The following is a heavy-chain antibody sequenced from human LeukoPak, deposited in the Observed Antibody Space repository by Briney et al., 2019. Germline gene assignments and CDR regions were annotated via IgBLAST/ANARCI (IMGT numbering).Heavy chain of an antibody. CDR3: ARGGEPYQLLTNWFDP. CDR2: IIPIFGTA. J-gene: IGHJ5*02. Sequence: GASVKVSCKASGGTFSSYAISWVRQAPGQGLEWMGGIIPIFGTANYAQKFQGRVTITADESTSTAYMELSSLRSEDTAVYYCARGGEPYQLLTNWFDPWGQGTLVTVSS. CDR1: GGTFSSYA. V-gene: IGHV1-69*13. D-gene: IGHD2-2*01.